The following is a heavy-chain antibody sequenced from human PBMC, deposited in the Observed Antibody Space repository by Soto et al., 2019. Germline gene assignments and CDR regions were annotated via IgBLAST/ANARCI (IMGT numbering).Heavy chain of an antibody. Sequence: SETLSLTCTVSGASIRSTDYYWSWIRQAPGKGLEWIGYVYYTGSTYYNPSPMSRLTISVDTSKNQFSLKLTSVTAAETAVYYCVRTAREGAVAPHWFDRWGQGTQVTVSS. D-gene: IGHD2-21*02. CDR1: GASIRSTDYY. CDR2: VYYTGST. CDR3: VRTAREGAVAPHWFDR. J-gene: IGHJ5*02. V-gene: IGHV4-30-4*01.